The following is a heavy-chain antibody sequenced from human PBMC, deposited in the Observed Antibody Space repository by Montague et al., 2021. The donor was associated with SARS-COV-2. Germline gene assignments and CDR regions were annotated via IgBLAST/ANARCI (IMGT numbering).Heavy chain of an antibody. J-gene: IGHJ6*02. Sequence: SMRLSCAASGFTFSSYAMHWVRQAPGKGLEWVAVISYDGSNKYYXDSVKGRFTISRENSKNTLYLQMNSLRAEDTAVYYCAREGRYFDWLLNYYYCGMDVWGQGTTVTVSS. CDR3: AREGRYFDWLLNYYYCGMDV. CDR2: ISYDGSNK. CDR1: GFTFSSYA. D-gene: IGHD3-9*01. V-gene: IGHV3-30*04.